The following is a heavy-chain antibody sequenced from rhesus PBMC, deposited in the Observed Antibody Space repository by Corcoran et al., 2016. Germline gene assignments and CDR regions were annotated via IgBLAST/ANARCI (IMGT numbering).Heavy chain of an antibody. CDR1: GFTFSSYV. CDR3: TRGDSGYYTVEYFEF. D-gene: IGHD3-28*01. V-gene: IGHV3S26*01. CDR2: ISESGGTI. J-gene: IGHJ1*01. Sequence: DVQLVESGGGLVKPGGFLRLSCVASGFTFSSYVMHWVRQAPGKGLEWVSVISESGGTIYYADSVKGRFTISRDNAKNSLFLKMNSLRAEDTAVYYCTRGDSGYYTVEYFEFWGQGALVTVSS.